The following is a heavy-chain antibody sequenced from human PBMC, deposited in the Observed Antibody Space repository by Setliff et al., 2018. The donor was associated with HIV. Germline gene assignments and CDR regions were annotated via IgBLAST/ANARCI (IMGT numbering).Heavy chain of an antibody. CDR3: ARDDYGDYTVFDI. V-gene: IGHV4-61*02. Sequence: SETLSLTCTVSGDSVSSSSNYWSWIRQPAGKGLGWIGRIYPSGATNYNPSLNNRVTISIGTSKNQFSLKLSSVTAADTAVYYYARDDYGDYTVFDIWGQGTMVTVSS. D-gene: IGHD4-17*01. J-gene: IGHJ3*02. CDR2: IYPSGAT. CDR1: GDSVSSSSNY.